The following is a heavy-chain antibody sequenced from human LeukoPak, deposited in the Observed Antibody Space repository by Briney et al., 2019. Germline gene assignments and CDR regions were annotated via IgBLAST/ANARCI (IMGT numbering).Heavy chain of an antibody. V-gene: IGHV3-48*01. CDR2: ISSSSSTI. J-gene: IGHJ4*02. D-gene: IGHD3-3*01. Sequence: GGSLRLSCTASGFTFGDYAMSWFRQAPGKGLEWVSYISSSSSTIYYADSVKGRFTISRDNAKNSLYLQMNSLRAEDTAVYYCARGEFEYYDFWSGYPIFDYWGQGTLVTVSS. CDR3: ARGEFEYYDFWSGYPIFDY. CDR1: GFTFGDYA.